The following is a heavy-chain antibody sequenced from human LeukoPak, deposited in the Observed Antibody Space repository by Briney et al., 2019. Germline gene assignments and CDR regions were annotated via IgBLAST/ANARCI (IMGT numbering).Heavy chain of an antibody. J-gene: IGHJ4*02. Sequence: GASVKVSCKASGYTFTSYYMHWVRQAPGQGLEWMGIINPSGGSTSYAQKFQGRVTMARDMSTSTVYMELGSLRSEDTAVYYCAREDGYNLAVADYWGQGTLVTVSS. CDR2: INPSGGST. V-gene: IGHV1-46*01. D-gene: IGHD5-24*01. CDR1: GYTFTSYY. CDR3: AREDGYNLAVADY.